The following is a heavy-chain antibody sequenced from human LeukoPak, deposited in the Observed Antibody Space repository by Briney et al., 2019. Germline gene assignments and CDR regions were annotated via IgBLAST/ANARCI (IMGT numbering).Heavy chain of an antibody. V-gene: IGHV4-59*01. CDR2: IYYSGST. Sequence: KPSETLSLTCTVSGGSISSYYWSWIRQPPGKGLEWIGYIYYSGSTNYNPSLKSRVTISVDTSKNQFSLKLSSVTAADTAVYYCARGGGFWSGYYLDYWGQGTLVTVSS. D-gene: IGHD3-3*01. CDR1: GGSISSYY. CDR3: ARGGGFWSGYYLDY. J-gene: IGHJ4*02.